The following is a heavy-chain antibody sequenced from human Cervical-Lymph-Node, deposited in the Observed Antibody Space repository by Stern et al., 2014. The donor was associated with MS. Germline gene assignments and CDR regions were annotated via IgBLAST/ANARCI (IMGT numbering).Heavy chain of an antibody. V-gene: IGHV4-30-4*01. CDR1: GGSISSGDYY. J-gene: IGHJ5*02. Sequence: QLQLQESGPGLVKPSQTLSLTCTVSGGSISSGDYYWSWIRQPPGKGLEWIGYILSSGSTDYNPSLKSRVTISVDTSKNQFSLKLSSVTAADTAVYYCASANCSSTSCPNWFDPWGQGTLVTVSS. CDR3: ASANCSSTSCPNWFDP. D-gene: IGHD2-2*01. CDR2: ILSSGST.